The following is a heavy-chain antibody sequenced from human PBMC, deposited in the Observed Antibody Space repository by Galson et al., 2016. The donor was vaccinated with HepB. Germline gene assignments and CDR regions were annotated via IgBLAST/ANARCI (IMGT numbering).Heavy chain of an antibody. CDR1: GGSISSGSFF. CDR2: IYYSGDS. V-gene: IGHV4-31*03. CDR3: ARDEIAAGGPAS. J-gene: IGHJ5*02. Sequence: TLSLTCTVSGGSISSGSFFWSWIRQHPGKGLEWIAYIYYSGDSYYHPSLKSRLSISVDTSKNQFSLKLNSVTAADTAVYYCARDEIAAGGPASWGQGTLVTVAS. D-gene: IGHD2-15*01.